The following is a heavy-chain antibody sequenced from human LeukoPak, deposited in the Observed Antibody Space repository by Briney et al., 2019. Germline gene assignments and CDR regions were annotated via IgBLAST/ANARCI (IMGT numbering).Heavy chain of an antibody. CDR1: GSAFGNYA. Sequence: GGSLRLSCAASGSAFGNYAMGWVRQAPGKGLEWVSSIDSSGSYTPSADSVKGRFTISRDNSENTVYLQMNSLRAEDTAVYSCAKISTVTENFHHWGQGTLVTVSS. D-gene: IGHD4-17*01. CDR2: IDSSGSYT. CDR3: AKISTVTENFHH. V-gene: IGHV3-23*01. J-gene: IGHJ4*02.